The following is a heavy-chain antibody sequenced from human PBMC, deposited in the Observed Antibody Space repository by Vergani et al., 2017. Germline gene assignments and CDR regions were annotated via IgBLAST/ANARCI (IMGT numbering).Heavy chain of an antibody. J-gene: IGHJ6*02. CDR3: ARYSSSSGIAARPYYYYYFGMDV. D-gene: IGHD6-6*01. Sequence: QVPLVQSGAEVKKTGASVKVSCKASGYTFTGYYMPWVRQDPGQGLEWMGWINPIFGIANYAKKCQGRGTITADKSTRTAYMELSSLRSEDTAVYYCARYSSSSGIAARPYYYYYFGMDVWGQGTTVTVSS. CDR2: INPIFGIA. CDR1: GYTFTGYY. V-gene: IGHV1-69*17.